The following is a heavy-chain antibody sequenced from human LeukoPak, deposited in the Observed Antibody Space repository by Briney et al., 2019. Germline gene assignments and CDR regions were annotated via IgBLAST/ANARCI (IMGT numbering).Heavy chain of an antibody. CDR3: ATDLRGRGPNPLSSRIDY. CDR1: GFTFSYAW. V-gene: IGHV3-15*01. CDR2: IKCKTDGGTT. Sequence: GGSLRLSCAASGFTFSYAWMTWVRQAPGTGLEWVGRIKCKTDGGTTDYAAPVKGRFTISRDDSKNTLYLQMNSLKSDDTAVYYCATDLRGRGPNPLSSRIDYWGQGTLVTVSS. D-gene: IGHD2/OR15-2a*01. J-gene: IGHJ4*02.